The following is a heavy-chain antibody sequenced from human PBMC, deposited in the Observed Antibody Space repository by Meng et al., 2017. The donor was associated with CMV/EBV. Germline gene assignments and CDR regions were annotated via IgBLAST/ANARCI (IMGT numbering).Heavy chain of an antibody. CDR3: ARGRHYYGSGSYSKAHNWFDP. J-gene: IGHJ5*02. V-gene: IGHV4-34*01. Sequence: SETLPLTCAVYGGSFSGYYWSWIRQPPGKGLEWIGEINHSGSTNYNPSLKSRVTISVDTSKNQFSLKLSSVTAADTAVYYCARGRHYYGSGSYSKAHNWFDPWGQGTLVTVSS. CDR2: INHSGST. CDR1: GGSFSGYY. D-gene: IGHD3-10*01.